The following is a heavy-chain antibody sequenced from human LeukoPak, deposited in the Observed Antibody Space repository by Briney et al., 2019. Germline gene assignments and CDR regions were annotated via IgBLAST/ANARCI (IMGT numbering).Heavy chain of an antibody. CDR3: ARDRRDIVVVPADVWFDP. V-gene: IGHV1-2*02. CDR1: GYTFTSYY. D-gene: IGHD2-2*01. J-gene: IGHJ5*02. CDR2: INPNSGGT. Sequence: ASVKVSCKASGYTFTSYYMHWVRQAPGQGLEWMGWINPNSGGTNYAQKFQGRVTMTRDTSISTAYMELSRLRSDDTAVYYCARDRRDIVVVPADVWFDPWGQGTLVTVSS.